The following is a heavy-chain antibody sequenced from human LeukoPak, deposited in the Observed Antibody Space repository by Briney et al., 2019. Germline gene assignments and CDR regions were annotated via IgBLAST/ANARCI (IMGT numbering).Heavy chain of an antibody. CDR1: GFTFSDYS. V-gene: IGHV3-21*01. Sequence: GSLRLSCAASGFTFSDYSMNWVRQAPGKGLEWVSYISSSSSYINYADSVKGRFTISRDNAQNSLYLQMNSLRAEDTAVYYCARLFCYYDSRGHYPTCVDYFDYWGQGTLVTVSS. CDR3: ARLFCYYDSRGHYPTCVDYFDY. J-gene: IGHJ4*02. CDR2: ISSSSSYI. D-gene: IGHD3-22*01.